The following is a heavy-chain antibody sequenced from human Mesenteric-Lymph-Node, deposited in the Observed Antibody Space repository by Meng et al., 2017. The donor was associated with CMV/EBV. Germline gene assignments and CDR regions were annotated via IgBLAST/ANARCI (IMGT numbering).Heavy chain of an antibody. CDR1: GFTFSAYY. CDR2: ISSASATI. D-gene: IGHD6-19*01. CDR3: AKAPGPYTSGWDEGFDP. J-gene: IGHJ5*02. Sequence: GGSLRLSCAASGFTFSAYYMSWIRQAPGKGLEWLSYISSASATIYYADSVKGRFTISRDNAKNSLYLQMNSLRAEDTAMYYCAKAPGPYTSGWDEGFDPWGQGTLVTVSS. V-gene: IGHV3-11*04.